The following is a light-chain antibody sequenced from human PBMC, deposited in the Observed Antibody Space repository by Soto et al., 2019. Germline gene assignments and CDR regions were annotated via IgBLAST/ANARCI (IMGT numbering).Light chain of an antibody. J-gene: IGKJ2*01. CDR2: AAS. CDR1: QSVNSRY. CDR3: HHYTRSPPYT. Sequence: EIVLTQSPGTLSLSPGERATLSCRASQSVNSRYLAWYQQKPGQAPRPLIYAASSRVTDIPDRFSGSGSGTDFTLTISRLEPEDFSVYYCHHYTRSPPYTFGQGTKLEIK. V-gene: IGKV3-20*01.